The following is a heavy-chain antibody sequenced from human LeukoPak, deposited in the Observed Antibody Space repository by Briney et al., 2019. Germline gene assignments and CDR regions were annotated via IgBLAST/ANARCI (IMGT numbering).Heavy chain of an antibody. CDR1: GFTFDDYG. D-gene: IGHD3-16*01. V-gene: IGHV3-20*04. CDR3: AKDQGAAYDYVLGHDH. Sequence: PGGSLRLSCAASGFTFDDYGMIWVRQAPGKGLEWVSGINWNGGSTGYADSVKGRFTVSRDNSKNMLYLQMNSLRAEDTAVYSCAKDQGAAYDYVLGHDHWGQGTLVTVSS. CDR2: INWNGGST. J-gene: IGHJ4*02.